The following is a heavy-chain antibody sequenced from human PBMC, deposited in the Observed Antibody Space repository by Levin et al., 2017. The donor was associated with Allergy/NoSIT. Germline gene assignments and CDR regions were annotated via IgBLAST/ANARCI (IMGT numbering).Heavy chain of an antibody. V-gene: IGHV4-39*07. Sequence: SETLSLTCTVSGGSISSSSYYWGWIRQPPGKGLEWIGSIYYSGSTYYNPSLKSRVTISVDTSKNQFSLKLSSVTAADTAVYYCARWVYYDSSGYYYWWDYWGQGTLVTVSS. J-gene: IGHJ4*02. CDR1: GGSISSSSYY. D-gene: IGHD3-22*01. CDR2: IYYSGST. CDR3: ARWVYYDSSGYYYWWDY.